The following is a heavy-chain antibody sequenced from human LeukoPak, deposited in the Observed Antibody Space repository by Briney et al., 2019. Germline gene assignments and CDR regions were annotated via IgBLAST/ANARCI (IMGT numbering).Heavy chain of an antibody. CDR1: GGSISSYY. CDR3: ARWDDSAWAFGN. J-gene: IGHJ4*02. CDR2: IYYSGST. V-gene: IGHV4-59*01. Sequence: SETLSLTCTVSGGSISSYYWSWIRQPPGKGLEWIGYIYYSGSTNYNPSLKSRVTISVGTSKNQFSLKLSSVTAADTAVYYCARWDDSAWAFGNWGPGTLVTVSS. D-gene: IGHD6-19*01.